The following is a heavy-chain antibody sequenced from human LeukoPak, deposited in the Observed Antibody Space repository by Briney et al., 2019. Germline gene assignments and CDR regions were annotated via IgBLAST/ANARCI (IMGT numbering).Heavy chain of an antibody. CDR3: ARDRGYSNFDY. CDR1: GFGFSNYW. Sequence: GGSLRLPCAASGFGFSNYWMSWVRQAPGKGLEWVANMNEDGSEKNYVDSVKGRFTISRDNAQDSLYLQMNSLRAEDTAVYYCARDRGYSNFDYWGQGTLLTVSS. V-gene: IGHV3-7*01. D-gene: IGHD4-11*01. J-gene: IGHJ4*02. CDR2: MNEDGSEK.